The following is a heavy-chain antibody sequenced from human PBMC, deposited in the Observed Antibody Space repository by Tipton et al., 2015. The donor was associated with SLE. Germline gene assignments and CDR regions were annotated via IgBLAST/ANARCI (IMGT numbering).Heavy chain of an antibody. CDR2: MYSGGNT. V-gene: IGHV3-53*01. D-gene: IGHD2/OR15-2a*01. CDR1: GFTVSSNY. CDR3: ATDPFVMDV. Sequence: SLRLSCAASGFTVSSNYMSWVRQAPGKGLEWVSVMYSGGNTDYADSVKGRFTISRDNSKNTLYLQRSSLRAEDTAIYYCATDPFVMDVWGKGTTVTVSS. J-gene: IGHJ6*03.